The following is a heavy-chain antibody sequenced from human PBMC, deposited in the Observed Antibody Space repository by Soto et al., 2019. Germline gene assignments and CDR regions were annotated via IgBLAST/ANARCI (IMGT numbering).Heavy chain of an antibody. CDR1: GGSISSGDYY. Sequence: SETLSLTCTVSGGSISSGDYYWSWIRQPPGKGLEWIGYIYYSGSTYYNPSLKSRVTISVDTSKNQFSLKLSSVTAADTAVYYCARERIRFLEWLLYRAHDAFDIWGQGTLVTVSS. V-gene: IGHV4-30-4*01. CDR3: ARERIRFLEWLLYRAHDAFDI. J-gene: IGHJ3*02. CDR2: IYYSGST. D-gene: IGHD3-3*01.